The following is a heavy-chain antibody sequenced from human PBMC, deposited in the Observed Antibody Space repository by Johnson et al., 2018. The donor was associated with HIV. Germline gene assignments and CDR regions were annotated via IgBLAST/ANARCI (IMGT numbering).Heavy chain of an antibody. V-gene: IGHV3-23*04. CDR1: GFTFSTYA. CDR2: LTPSGGGT. Sequence: VQLVESGGGLVQPGGSLRLSCAASGFTFSTYAMSWVRQAPGKGPEWVSALTPSGGGTYYADSVKGRFTISRDNSKNTLYLQLNSLRAEDTAVYYCAKDLFYYDSTGDAFDIWGQGTMVTVSS. CDR3: AKDLFYYDSTGDAFDI. D-gene: IGHD3-22*01. J-gene: IGHJ3*02.